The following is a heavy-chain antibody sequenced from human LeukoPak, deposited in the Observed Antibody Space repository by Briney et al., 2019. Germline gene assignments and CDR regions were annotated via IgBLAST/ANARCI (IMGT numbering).Heavy chain of an antibody. V-gene: IGHV1-69*05. D-gene: IGHD1-14*01. Sequence: SVKVSCKASGGTFSSYAISWVRQAPGQGLEWMGGIIPIFGTANYAQKFQGRVTITTDESTSTAYMELSSLRSEDTAVYYCARHHHYYYYMDVWGKGTTVTVSS. J-gene: IGHJ6*03. CDR2: IIPIFGTA. CDR1: GGTFSSYA. CDR3: ARHHHYYYYMDV.